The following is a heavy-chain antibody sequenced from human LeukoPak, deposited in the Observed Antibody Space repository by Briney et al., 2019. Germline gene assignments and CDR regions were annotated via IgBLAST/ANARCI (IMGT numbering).Heavy chain of an antibody. Sequence: SETLSLTCAVSGYSISSSNWWGWIRQPPGKGLEWIGYIYYSGSTYYNPSLKSRVTMSVDTSKNQFSLKLSSVTAVDTAVYYCARNQIVGAMNDFDIWGQGTMVTVSS. CDR2: IYYSGST. V-gene: IGHV4-28*01. CDR3: ARNQIVGAMNDFDI. D-gene: IGHD1-26*01. J-gene: IGHJ3*02. CDR1: GYSISSSNW.